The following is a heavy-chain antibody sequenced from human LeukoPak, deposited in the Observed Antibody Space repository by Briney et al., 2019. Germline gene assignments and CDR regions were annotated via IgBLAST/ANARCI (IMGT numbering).Heavy chain of an antibody. D-gene: IGHD5-24*01. J-gene: IGHJ4*02. Sequence: QPGGSLRLSCAASGFTFGSYAMSWVRQAPGKGLEWVSAMSGSGATTYYADSVKSRFTISRDNSKSTLYLQMNSLRVEDTAVYHCARRMATISFDYWGQGTLVTVSS. V-gene: IGHV3-23*01. CDR2: MSGSGATT. CDR1: GFTFGSYA. CDR3: ARRMATISFDY.